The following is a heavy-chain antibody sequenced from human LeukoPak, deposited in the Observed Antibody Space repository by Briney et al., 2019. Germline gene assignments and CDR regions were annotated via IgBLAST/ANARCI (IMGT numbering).Heavy chain of an antibody. CDR1: GYSISNGYY. D-gene: IGHD2-2*01. V-gene: IGHV4-38-2*02. J-gene: IGHJ5*02. CDR2: VHQAGHT. Sequence: SETLSLTCTVSGYSISNGYYWGWIRQPPGKGLEWIASVHQAGHTYYNPSLTSRITISVDTSKNQFSLKLSSVTAADTAVYYCARGERYCSSTSCYAKCFDPRGQGTLVTVSS. CDR3: ARGERYCSSTSCYAKCFDP.